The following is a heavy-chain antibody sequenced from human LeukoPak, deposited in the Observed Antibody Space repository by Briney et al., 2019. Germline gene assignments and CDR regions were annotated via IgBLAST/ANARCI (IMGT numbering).Heavy chain of an antibody. V-gene: IGHV4-39*07. CDR3: ARAGRYYYGSGSYNY. CDR1: GGSISSSSYY. Sequence: KPSETLSLTCSVSGGSISSSSYYWGWIRQPPGKGLEWIGEINHSGSTNYNPSLKSRVTISVDTSKNQFSLKLSSVTAADTAVYYCARAGRYYYGSGSYNYWGQGTLVTVSS. J-gene: IGHJ4*02. CDR2: INHSGST. D-gene: IGHD3-10*01.